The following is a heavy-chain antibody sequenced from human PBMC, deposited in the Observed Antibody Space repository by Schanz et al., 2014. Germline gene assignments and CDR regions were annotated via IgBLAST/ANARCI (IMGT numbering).Heavy chain of an antibody. CDR3: ARDRGTGERYFDH. CDR1: GASTRGYY. Sequence: QVQLQESGPGLMRPSETLSLTCTVAGASTRGYYWTWIRRTPQHGLQWIGYVYYSGSTSYNPSLESRVAISLDTSKNQFFLRLHSVTAADTGVYYCARDRGTGERYFDHWGQGILVTVSS. J-gene: IGHJ4*02. V-gene: IGHV4-59*01. D-gene: IGHD1-1*01. CDR2: VYYSGST.